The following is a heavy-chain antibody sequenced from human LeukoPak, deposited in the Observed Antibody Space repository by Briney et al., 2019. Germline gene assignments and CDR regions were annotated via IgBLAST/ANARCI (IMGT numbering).Heavy chain of an antibody. V-gene: IGHV1-69*13. J-gene: IGHJ5*02. CDR2: IIPIFGTT. CDR1: GYTFTGYY. CDR3: ARSPSTRAWQGNWFDP. Sequence: SVKVSCKASGYTFTGYYMHWVRQAPGQGLEWMGGIIPIFGTTNYAQKFQGRATITADESTSTAYMELSSLRSEDTAVYYCARSPSTRAWQGNWFDPWGQGTLVTVSS. D-gene: IGHD2/OR15-2a*01.